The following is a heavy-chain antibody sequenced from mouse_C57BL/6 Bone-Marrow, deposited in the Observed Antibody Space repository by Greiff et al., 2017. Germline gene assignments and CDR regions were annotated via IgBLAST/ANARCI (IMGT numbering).Heavy chain of an antibody. V-gene: IGHV5-6*02. D-gene: IGHD1-1*01. Sequence: EVKLVESGGDLVKPGGSLKLSCAASGFTFSSYGMSWVRQTPDKRLEWVATISRGGSYTYSTDSVKGRFTISIDNAKNTLYLQMSSLKSEDTAMYYCARRGVLRSLYYCDYWGQGTTRTVSS. CDR3: ARRGVLRSLYYCDY. J-gene: IGHJ2*01. CDR2: ISRGGSYT. CDR1: GFTFSSYG.